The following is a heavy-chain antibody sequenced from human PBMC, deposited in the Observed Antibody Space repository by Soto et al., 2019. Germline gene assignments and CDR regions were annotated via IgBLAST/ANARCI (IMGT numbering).Heavy chain of an antibody. CDR2: ITWHSGTI. CDR1: GFTFDQYT. V-gene: IGHV3-9*01. CDR3: AKEMITFGDFNYYYMDV. Sequence: EVQLVESGGGLVQPGRSLRLACAASGFTFDQYTMHWVRQAPGKGLEWVSSITWHSGTIGYADSVKGRFTISRDNAKNSLYLQMNSLRGEDTALDYCAKEMITFGDFNYYYMDVWGNGTTVTVSS. J-gene: IGHJ6*03. D-gene: IGHD3-16*01.